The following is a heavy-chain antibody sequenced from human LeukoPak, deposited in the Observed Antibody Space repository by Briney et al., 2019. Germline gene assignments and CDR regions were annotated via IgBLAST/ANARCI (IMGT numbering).Heavy chain of an antibody. CDR1: GGSISSYY. D-gene: IGHD6-13*01. CDR2: IYYSGST. CDR3: AREVGSSSWYGVDY. V-gene: IGHV4-59*01. J-gene: IGHJ4*02. Sequence: KLRETLSLTCTVSGGSISSYYWSWIRQPPGKGLEWIGYIYYSGSTNYNPSLKSRVTISIDTPKNQFSLKLSSVTAADTAVYYCAREVGSSSWYGVDYWGQGTLVTVSS.